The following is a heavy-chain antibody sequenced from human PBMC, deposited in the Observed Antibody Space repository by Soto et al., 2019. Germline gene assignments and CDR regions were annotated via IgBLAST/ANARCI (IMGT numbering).Heavy chain of an antibody. CDR2: ISGSGGST. CDR1: GFTFSSYA. V-gene: IGHV3-23*01. J-gene: IGHJ4*02. D-gene: IGHD2-2*01. Sequence: GGSLRLSCAASGFTFSSYAMSWVRQAPGKGLEWVSAISGSGGSTYYADSVKGRFTISRDNSKNTLYLQMNSLRAEDTAVYYCAKALYCSSTSCYAPYYWGQGTLVTGSS. CDR3: AKALYCSSTSCYAPYY.